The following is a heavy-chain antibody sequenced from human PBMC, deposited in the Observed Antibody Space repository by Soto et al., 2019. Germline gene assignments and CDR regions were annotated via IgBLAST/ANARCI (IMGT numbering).Heavy chain of an antibody. CDR1: GFTFDDYA. Sequence: EVQLVESGGGLVQPGRSLRLSCAASGFTFDDYAMHWVRQAPGKGLEWVSGISWNSGSIGYADSVKGRFIISRDNAKNSLYLQMNSLRAEDTALYYCAKDKYSSSSDYYYGMDVWGQGTTVTVSS. CDR2: ISWNSGSI. D-gene: IGHD6-6*01. J-gene: IGHJ6*02. CDR3: AKDKYSSSSDYYYGMDV. V-gene: IGHV3-9*01.